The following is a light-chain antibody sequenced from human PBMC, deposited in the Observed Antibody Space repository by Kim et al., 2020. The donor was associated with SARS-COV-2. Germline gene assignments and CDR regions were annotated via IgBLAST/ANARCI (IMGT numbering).Light chain of an antibody. Sequence: GQSVRITCPGDSRSSHYACCSQQKPGQPRVVVLYARSNRPSGIPDRFSAAWSGNTASLTITAAQAEDEADDYYNSRARDSSVYHLVFGGGTKLTVL. CDR2: ARS. V-gene: IGLV3-19*01. CDR1: SRSSHY. CDR3: NSRARDSSVYHLV. J-gene: IGLJ3*02.